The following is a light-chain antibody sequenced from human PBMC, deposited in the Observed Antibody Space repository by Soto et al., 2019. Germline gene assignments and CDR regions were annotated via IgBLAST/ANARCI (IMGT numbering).Light chain of an antibody. CDR1: NGHNTNA. CDR2: LNSDGSH. V-gene: IGLV4-69*01. J-gene: IGLJ2*01. Sequence: QPVLTQSPSASASLGASVKLTCTLSNGHNTNAIAWHQQRPEKGPRFLMKLNSDGSHSRGGGIPDRFSGSSSGAERYLTISGLQSEDEAEYYCQTGDTGMVFGGGTKLTVL. CDR3: QTGDTGMV.